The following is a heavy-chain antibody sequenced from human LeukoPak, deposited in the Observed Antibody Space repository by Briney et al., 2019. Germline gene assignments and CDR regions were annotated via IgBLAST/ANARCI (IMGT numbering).Heavy chain of an antibody. J-gene: IGHJ4*02. D-gene: IGHD3-9*01. V-gene: IGHV3-30-3*01. CDR1: GFTFSSYA. Sequence: PGGSLRLSCAASGFTFSSYAMHWVRQAPGKGLEWVAVISYDGSNKYYADSVKGRFTISRDNSKNTLYLQMNSLRAEDTAVYYCARGYYDILTGYSPARPPPGDYWGQGTLVTVSS. CDR3: ARGYYDILTGYSPARPPPGDY. CDR2: ISYDGSNK.